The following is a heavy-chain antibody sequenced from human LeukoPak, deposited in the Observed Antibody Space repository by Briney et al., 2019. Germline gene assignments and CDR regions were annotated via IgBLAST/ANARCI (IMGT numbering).Heavy chain of an antibody. V-gene: IGHV4-30-2*01. D-gene: IGHD6-13*01. Sequence: SETLSLTCAVSGGSISSGCYYWSWIRQPPGKGLDWFGYIYHSGSTYYNPSLKSRVTISVDRSKNQFSLKLSSVTAAVTAVYSCARDKRVLSGRQQLAAEDWFDPWGQGTLVTVSS. CDR3: ARDKRVLSGRQQLAAEDWFDP. J-gene: IGHJ5*02. CDR1: GGSISSGCYY. CDR2: IYHSGST.